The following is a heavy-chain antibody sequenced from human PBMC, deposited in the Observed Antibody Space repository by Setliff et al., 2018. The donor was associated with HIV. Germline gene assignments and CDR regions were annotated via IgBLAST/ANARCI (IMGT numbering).Heavy chain of an antibody. CDR2: IYYSGST. J-gene: IGHJ6*03. V-gene: IGHV4-39*01. CDR1: GGSISSSSYY. CDR3: ACGAAAGTDYYYYYMDV. Sequence: SETLSLTCTVSGGSISSSSYYWGWIRQPPGKGLEWIGSIYYSGSTYYNPSLKSRVTISVDTSKNQFSLKLSSVTAADTAVYYCACGAAAGTDYYYYYMDVWGKGTTVTVS. D-gene: IGHD6-13*01.